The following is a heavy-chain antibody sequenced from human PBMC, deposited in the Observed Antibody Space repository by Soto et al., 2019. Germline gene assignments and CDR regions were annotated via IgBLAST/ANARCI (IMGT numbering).Heavy chain of an antibody. CDR2: MNPNSGNT. J-gene: IGHJ3*02. V-gene: IGHV1-8*01. D-gene: IGHD3-3*01. CDR3: ARFPLTLFGVFNGDAFDI. Sequence: QVQLVQSGAEVKKPGASVKVSCKASGYTFTRYDINWVRQATGPGLEWMGWMNPNSGNTGYAQKFQGRVTMTRNTSISTSDMELSSLRSEDTAVYYGARFPLTLFGVFNGDAFDIWGQGTMVTVAS. CDR1: GYTFTRYD.